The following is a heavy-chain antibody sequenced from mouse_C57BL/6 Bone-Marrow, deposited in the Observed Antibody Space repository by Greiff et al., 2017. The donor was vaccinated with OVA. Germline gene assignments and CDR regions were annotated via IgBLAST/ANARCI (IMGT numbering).Heavy chain of an antibody. J-gene: IGHJ2*01. CDR3: AGRTTVVPYFDY. CDR1: GFNIKNTY. CDR2: IDPANGNP. D-gene: IGHD1-1*01. Sequence: VQLQQSVAELVRPGASVKLSCTASGFNIKNTYMHWVKQRPEQGLEWIGRIDPANGNPKYAPKFQGKATITADTSSNTAYLQLSSLTSEDSAIYYCAGRTTVVPYFDYWGQGTTLTVSS. V-gene: IGHV14-3*01.